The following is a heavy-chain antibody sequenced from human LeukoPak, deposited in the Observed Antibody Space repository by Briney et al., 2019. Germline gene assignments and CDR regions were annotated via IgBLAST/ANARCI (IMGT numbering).Heavy chain of an antibody. CDR3: ARAGGLGYSYGLRFDY. J-gene: IGHJ4*02. V-gene: IGHV3-66*02. D-gene: IGHD5-18*01. CDR1: GFTVSSNY. Sequence: GGSLRLSCAASGFTVSSNYMSWVRQAPGKGLEWVSVIYSGGSTYYADSVKGRFTISRDNSKNTLYLQMNSLRAEDTAVYYGARAGGLGYSYGLRFDYWGQGTLVTVSS. CDR2: IYSGGST.